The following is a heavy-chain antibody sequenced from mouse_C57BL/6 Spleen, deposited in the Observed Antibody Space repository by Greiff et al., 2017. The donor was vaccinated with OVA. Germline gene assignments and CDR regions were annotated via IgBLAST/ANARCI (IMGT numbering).Heavy chain of an antibody. CDR1: GYAFSSYW. CDR2: IYPGDGDT. J-gene: IGHJ4*01. V-gene: IGHV1-80*01. Sequence: VQLQESGAELVKPGASVKISCKASGYAFSSYWMNWVKQRPGKGLEWIGQIYPGDGDTNYNGKFKGKATLTADKSSSTAYMQLSSLTSEDSAVYFCARDYGSRDYAMDYWGQGTSVTVSS. CDR3: ARDYGSRDYAMDY. D-gene: IGHD1-1*01.